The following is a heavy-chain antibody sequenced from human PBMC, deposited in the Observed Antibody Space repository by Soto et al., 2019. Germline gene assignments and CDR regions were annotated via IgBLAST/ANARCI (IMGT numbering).Heavy chain of an antibody. D-gene: IGHD1-26*01. CDR2: MSYDGTNK. CDR3: ARDSSAGPGATPRNYYSYGMDV. J-gene: IGHJ6*02. CDR1: GFIFSSYG. V-gene: IGHV3-30*03. Sequence: QEQVVESGGGVVQPGRSLRLSCAASGFIFSSYGMHWVRQAPGKGLEWVAVMSYDGTNKYHADSVKGRFTISRDNSKNTVYLQMNSPRPQATALYYCARDSSAGPGATPRNYYSYGMDVWGQGTTVTVPS.